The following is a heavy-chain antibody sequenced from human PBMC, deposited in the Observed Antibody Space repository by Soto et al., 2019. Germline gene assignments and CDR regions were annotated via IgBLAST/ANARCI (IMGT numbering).Heavy chain of an antibody. V-gene: IGHV3-73*01. CDR2: IRSKANGETT. CDR3: TRVGITIFGVVIIPSYYGMDV. Sequence: GGSLRLSCAASGFTFSGSAMHWVRQASGKGLEWVGRIRSKANGETTEYAASVKGRFTISRDDSKSIAYLQMNSLKTEDTAVYYCTRVGITIFGVVIIPSYYGMDVWGQGTTVTVSS. J-gene: IGHJ6*02. D-gene: IGHD3-3*01. CDR1: GFTFSGSA.